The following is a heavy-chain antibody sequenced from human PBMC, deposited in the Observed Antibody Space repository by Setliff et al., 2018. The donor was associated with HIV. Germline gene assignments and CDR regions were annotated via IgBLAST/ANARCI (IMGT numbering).Heavy chain of an antibody. V-gene: IGHV3-66*02. CDR2: IYSDGST. CDR3: ARVRLYNSALDY. J-gene: IGHJ4*02. Sequence: PGGSLRLSCAASGFTVSSYYMAWVRQAPGKGLEWVSTIYSDGSTYHADSVKGRFTLSRDTSKNTLSLQMNTLRPEDTAVYFCARVRLYNSALDYWGQGTLVTV. CDR1: GFTVSSYY. D-gene: IGHD3-22*01.